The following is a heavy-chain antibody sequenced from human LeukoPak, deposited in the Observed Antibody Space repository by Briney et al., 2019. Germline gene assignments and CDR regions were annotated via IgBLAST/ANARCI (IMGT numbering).Heavy chain of an antibody. J-gene: IGHJ5*02. CDR3: ARGPVMITFGGTDWFDP. CDR1: GYTFTSYA. Sequence: ASVKVSCKASGYTFTSYAMNWVRQAPGQGLEWMGWINTNTGNPTYAQGFTGRFVFSLDTSVSTAYLQISSLKAEDTAVYYCARGPVMITFGGTDWFDPWGQGTLVTVFS. V-gene: IGHV7-4-1*02. CDR2: INTNTGNP. D-gene: IGHD3-16*01.